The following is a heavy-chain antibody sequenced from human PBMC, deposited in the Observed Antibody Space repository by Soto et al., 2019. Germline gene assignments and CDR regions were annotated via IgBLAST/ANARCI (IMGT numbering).Heavy chain of an antibody. CDR1: GDSISSGNKY. CDR3: ARVPSPFDYYYAMDV. CDR2: IFSSGTT. Sequence: SETLSLTCTVSGDSISSGNKYWGWIRQPPGKGLEWIGYIFSSGTTYYNPSLKSRLTMSLDTSENQFSLKLNSLTDADTAVYYCARVPSPFDYYYAMDVWGQGTTVTVSS. J-gene: IGHJ6*02. D-gene: IGHD3-16*01. V-gene: IGHV4-30-4*01.